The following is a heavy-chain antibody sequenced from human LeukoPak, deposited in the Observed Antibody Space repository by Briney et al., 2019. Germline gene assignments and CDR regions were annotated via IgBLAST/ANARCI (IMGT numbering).Heavy chain of an antibody. CDR2: INHRGDT. Sequence: SETLSLTCAVYGGSFSTYYWSWIRQSPGKGLEWIAEINHRGDTNYNPSVKSRVAISVDTSKNQFSLKVRSLTAADTAVYYCARGPTISETGYFDFWGQGTLVTVSS. CDR3: ARGPTISETGYFDF. V-gene: IGHV4-34*01. J-gene: IGHJ4*03. CDR1: GGSFSTYY. D-gene: IGHD1-1*01.